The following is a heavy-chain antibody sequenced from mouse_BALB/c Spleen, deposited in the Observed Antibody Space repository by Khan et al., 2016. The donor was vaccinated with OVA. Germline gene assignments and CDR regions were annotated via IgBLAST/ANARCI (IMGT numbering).Heavy chain of an antibody. D-gene: IGHD2-10*02. V-gene: IGHV1S81*02. Sequence: VQLQQSGAELVKPGASVKLSCKASGYTFTSYWMHWVKQRPGQGLEWIGYINPSDGRAHYNENFKTKATLTVDKSSSPAYMQLSSLTSEDSAVYDGARGGYGSLAYWGQGTLVTVSA. CDR2: INPSDGRA. J-gene: IGHJ3*01. CDR1: GYTFTSYW. CDR3: ARGGYGSLAY.